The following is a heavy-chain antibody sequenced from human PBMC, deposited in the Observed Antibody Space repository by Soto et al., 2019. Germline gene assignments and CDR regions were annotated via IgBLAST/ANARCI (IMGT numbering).Heavy chain of an antibody. V-gene: IGHV4-4*02. Sequence: SETLSLTCAVSGGSISSSNWWSWVRQPPGKGLEWIGEIYHSGSTNYNPSLKSRVTISVDKSKDQFSLKLSSVTAADTAVYYCARVVGAARGYYYGMDVWGQGTTVTVSS. J-gene: IGHJ6*02. CDR1: GGSISSSNW. CDR2: IYHSGST. CDR3: ARVVGAARGYYYGMDV. D-gene: IGHD6-6*01.